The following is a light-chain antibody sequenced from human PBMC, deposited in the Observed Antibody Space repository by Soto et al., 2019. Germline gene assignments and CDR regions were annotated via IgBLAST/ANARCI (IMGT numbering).Light chain of an antibody. Sequence: QSVLTQPPSVSEAPRQRVTISCSGSSSNIGNNAVNWYQQLPGKAPKLLIYYDDLLPSGVSDRFSGSKSGTSASLAISGLQSEDEADYYCAAWDDSRNGWVFGGGTTLTVL. J-gene: IGLJ3*02. CDR3: AAWDDSRNGWV. CDR1: SSNIGNNA. V-gene: IGLV1-36*01. CDR2: YDD.